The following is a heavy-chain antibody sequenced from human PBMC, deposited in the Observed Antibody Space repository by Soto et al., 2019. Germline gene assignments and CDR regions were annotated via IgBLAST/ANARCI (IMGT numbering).Heavy chain of an antibody. CDR1: GFTISSYA. J-gene: IGHJ4*02. D-gene: IGHD1-1*01. V-gene: IGHV3-23*01. CDR3: AKDKPGTTSFDY. CDR2: ISDSGDTT. Sequence: EVQLLESGGGLVQPGGSLRLSFAASGFTISSYAMSWVRQAPGKGLEWVSAISDSGDTTHYADSVKGRFTISRDTSKNTLYLQMNTLGAEDTAVYYCAKDKPGTTSFDYWGRGTLVTVS.